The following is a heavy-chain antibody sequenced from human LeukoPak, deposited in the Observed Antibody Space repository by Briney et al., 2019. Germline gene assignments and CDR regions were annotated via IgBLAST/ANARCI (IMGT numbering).Heavy chain of an antibody. Sequence: GESLKISCKGSGYNFTNYWIGWVRHMPGKGLEWMGIIYPGDSDTRYNPSFEGQVIISADKSMSNAYLQWSSLKASDTAMYYCARQIQGPRGCSGCSCYSVPFDYWGQGTLVTVSS. D-gene: IGHD2-15*01. J-gene: IGHJ4*02. CDR1: GYNFTNYW. V-gene: IGHV5-51*01. CDR3: ARQIQGPRGCSGCSCYSVPFDY. CDR2: IYPGDSDT.